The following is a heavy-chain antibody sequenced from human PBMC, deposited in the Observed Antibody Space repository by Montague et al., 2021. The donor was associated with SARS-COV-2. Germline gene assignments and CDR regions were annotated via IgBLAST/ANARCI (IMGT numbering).Heavy chain of an antibody. CDR2: IDPSDSYT. D-gene: IGHD3-10*01. CDR1: GYSFTSYW. V-gene: IGHV5-10-1*01. CDR3: ARENFRRYYGSGSYYINVFDI. Sequence: QSGAEVKKPGESLRISCKGSGYSFTSYWISWVRQMPGKGLEWMGRIDPSDSYTNYSPSFQGHVTISADKSISTAYLQWSSLKASDTAMYYCARENFRRYYGSGSYYINVFDIWGQGTMVTVSS. J-gene: IGHJ3*02.